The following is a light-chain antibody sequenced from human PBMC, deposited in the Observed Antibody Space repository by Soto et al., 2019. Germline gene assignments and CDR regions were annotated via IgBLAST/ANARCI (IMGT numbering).Light chain of an antibody. V-gene: IGLV2-14*01. CDR2: DVI. Sequence: QSALTHPASVSGSPGQSIAISCTGSSSDVGGYNYVSWYQHHPGKGPKLMIYDVISRPSGVSDRFSGSKSGNTASLTISGLQAEDEADYYCSSYTSSTTWVFGGGTKLTVL. J-gene: IGLJ3*02. CDR1: SSDVGGYNY. CDR3: SSYTSSTTWV.